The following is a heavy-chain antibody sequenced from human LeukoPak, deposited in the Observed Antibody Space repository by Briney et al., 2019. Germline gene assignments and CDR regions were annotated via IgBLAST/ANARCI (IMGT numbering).Heavy chain of an antibody. J-gene: IGHJ4*02. Sequence: GGSLRLSCAASGFTFSSYAMHWVRQAPGKGLEWVAVISYDGSNKYYADSVKGRFTISRDNSKNTLYPQMNSLRAEDTAVYYCARDPATHHPDTASDYWGQGTLVTVSS. V-gene: IGHV3-30-3*01. CDR3: ARDPATHHPDTASDY. CDR1: GFTFSSYA. D-gene: IGHD5-18*01. CDR2: ISYDGSNK.